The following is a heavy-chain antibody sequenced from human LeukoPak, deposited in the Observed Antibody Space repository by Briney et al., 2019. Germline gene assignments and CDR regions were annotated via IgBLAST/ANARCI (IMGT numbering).Heavy chain of an antibody. CDR1: GYTFTHYY. CDR2: INPSRGRA. D-gene: IGHD2-2*01. Sequence: GASVKVSCTTSGYTFTHYYIHWVRQAPGQGLEWVGIINPSRGRATSAQMFQGRVTMTSDTSSQTVYMELNSLTSEDTAIYYCARDARVVVVPGEISVSYGMDVWGQGTTVSVSS. CDR3: ARDARVVVVPGEISVSYGMDV. J-gene: IGHJ6*02. V-gene: IGHV1-46*01.